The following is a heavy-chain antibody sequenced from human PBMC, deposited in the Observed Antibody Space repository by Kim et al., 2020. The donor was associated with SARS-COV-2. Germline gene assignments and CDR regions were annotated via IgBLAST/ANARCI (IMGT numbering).Heavy chain of an antibody. V-gene: IGHV3-15*01. D-gene: IGHD6-19*01. CDR3: TTDGLTPQWLVREYYFDY. Sequence: GGSLRLSCAASGFTFSNAWMSWVRQAPGKGLEWVGRIKSKTDGGTTDYAAPVKGRFTISRDDSKNTLYLQMNSLKTEDTAVYYCTTDGLTPQWLVREYYFDYWGQGTLVTVSS. CDR1: GFTFSNAW. J-gene: IGHJ4*02. CDR2: IKSKTDGGTT.